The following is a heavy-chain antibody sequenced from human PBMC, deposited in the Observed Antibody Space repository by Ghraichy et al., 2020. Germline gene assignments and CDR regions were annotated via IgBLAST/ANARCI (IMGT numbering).Heavy chain of an antibody. CDR1: GDSLTGVSY. D-gene: IGHD3-9*01. V-gene: IGHV4-38-2*02. Sequence: SETLSLACTVSGDSLTGVSYWGWIRQSPGKGLEWIGSAFNTGSTHYNPPLWGRVNILVDTSKHQFYLRLTSVTAADTAVYYCARNQTGYTFDLWGQGTLVTVSS. J-gene: IGHJ4*02. CDR2: AFNTGST. CDR3: ARNQTGYTFDL.